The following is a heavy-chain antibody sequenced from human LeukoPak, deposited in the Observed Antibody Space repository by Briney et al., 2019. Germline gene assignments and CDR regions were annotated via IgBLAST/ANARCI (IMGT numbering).Heavy chain of an antibody. CDR2: INHSGST. V-gene: IGHV4-34*01. CDR3: ARGGLISLANTPLGAFDI. CDR1: GGSFSGYY. Sequence: SETLSLTCAVYGGSFSGYYWSWIRQPPGKWLEWIGEINHSGSTNYNPSLKSRVTISVDTSKNQFSLQLNSVTPEDTAVYYCARGGLISLANTPLGAFDIWGQGTMVSVSS. J-gene: IGHJ3*02. D-gene: IGHD3/OR15-3a*01.